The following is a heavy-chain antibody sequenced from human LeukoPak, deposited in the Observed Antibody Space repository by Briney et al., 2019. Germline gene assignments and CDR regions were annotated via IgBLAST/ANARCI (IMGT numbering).Heavy chain of an antibody. CDR1: RYTFTSYG. CDR2: IYPGDSDT. Sequence: GGPPKMNRKGSRYTFTSYGFSWVRHMPWKGLEWMGIIYPGDSDTRYSPSFQGQVTISADKSISTAYLQWSSLKASDTAMYYCARFRSPGSTSCYGYWGQGTLVTVSS. V-gene: IGHV5-51*01. J-gene: IGHJ4*02. D-gene: IGHD2-2*01. CDR3: ARFRSPGSTSCYGY.